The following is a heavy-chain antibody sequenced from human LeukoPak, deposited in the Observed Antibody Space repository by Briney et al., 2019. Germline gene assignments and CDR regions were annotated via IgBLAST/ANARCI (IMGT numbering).Heavy chain of an antibody. Sequence: SETLSLTCAVYGGSFSGYYWSWIRQPPGKGLEWIGEINHSGSTNYNPSLKSRVTISADTSKNQFSLKLSSVTAADTAVYYCARSWFGELSDWFDPWGQGTLVTVSS. CDR3: ARSWFGELSDWFDP. J-gene: IGHJ5*01. CDR1: GGSFSGYY. D-gene: IGHD3-10*01. V-gene: IGHV4-34*01. CDR2: INHSGST.